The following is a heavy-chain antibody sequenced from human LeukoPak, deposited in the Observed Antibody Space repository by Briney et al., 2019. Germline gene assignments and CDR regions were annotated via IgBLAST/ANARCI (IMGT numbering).Heavy chain of an antibody. V-gene: IGHV3-23*01. J-gene: IGHJ4*02. CDR2: TSGSGGST. D-gene: IGHD6-13*01. Sequence: GGSLRLSCAASGFTFNIYAITWVRQAPGKGLEWVSTTSGSGGSTYYADSVKGRITISTDNSKNTLYLQMNSLRPEDTAIYYCAKDDSGSWYYFDYWGQGTRVTVSA. CDR3: AKDDSGSWYYFDY. CDR1: GFTFNIYA.